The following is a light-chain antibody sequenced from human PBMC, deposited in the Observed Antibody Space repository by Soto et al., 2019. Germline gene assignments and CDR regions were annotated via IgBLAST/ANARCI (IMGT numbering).Light chain of an antibody. CDR3: QQYGSSPWT. Sequence: EIVLTQSPGTLSLSPGERDTLSCRASQSVRSSYLAWYQQKPGQAPRLLIYGASSRATGIPDRFSGSGSGKDFTLTISRLDPEDFAVYYCQQYGSSPWTFGQGTKVDIK. V-gene: IGKV3-20*01. J-gene: IGKJ1*01. CDR1: QSVRSSY. CDR2: GAS.